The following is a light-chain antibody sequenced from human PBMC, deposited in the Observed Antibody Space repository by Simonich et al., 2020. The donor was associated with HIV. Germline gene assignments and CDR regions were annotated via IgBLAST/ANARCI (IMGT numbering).Light chain of an antibody. J-gene: IGKJ2*01. CDR1: QRVSSN. CDR3: QQYGSSLHT. Sequence: EIVMTQSPANLSVSPGERATLSCRASQRVSSNLAWYQQKPGQAPRLLIYGASSRATGIPDRFSGSGSGTDFTLTISRLEPEDFAVYYCQQYGSSLHTFGQGTKLEIK. CDR2: GAS. V-gene: IGKV3-20*01.